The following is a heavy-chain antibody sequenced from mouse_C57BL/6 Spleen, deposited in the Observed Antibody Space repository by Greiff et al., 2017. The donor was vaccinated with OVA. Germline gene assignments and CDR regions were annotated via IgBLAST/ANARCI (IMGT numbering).Heavy chain of an antibody. CDR1: GYTFTNYW. CDR2: IYPGGGYT. Sequence: VKLQESGAELVRPGTSVKMSCKASGYTFTNYWIGWAKQRPGHGLEWIGDIYPGGGYTNYNEKFKGKATLTADKSSSTAYMQFSSLTSEDSAIYYCARLLSDWYFDVWGTGTTVTVSS. CDR3: ARLLSDWYFDV. D-gene: IGHD2-1*01. J-gene: IGHJ1*03. V-gene: IGHV1-63*01.